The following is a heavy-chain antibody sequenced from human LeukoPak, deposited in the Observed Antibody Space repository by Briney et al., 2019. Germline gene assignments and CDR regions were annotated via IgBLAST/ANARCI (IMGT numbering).Heavy chain of an antibody. J-gene: IGHJ4*02. CDR3: AKDKPPSRWLQLGPYYYFDY. Sequence: GGSLRLSSAASGFTFSYYWMSWVRQAPGKGLEWVANIKQDGIETYYVDSVKGRFTISRDNAKNSLYLQMNSLRAEDTAVYYCAKDKPPSRWLQLGPYYYFDYWGQGTLVTVSS. V-gene: IGHV3-7*01. CDR2: IKQDGIET. CDR1: GFTFSYYW. D-gene: IGHD5-24*01.